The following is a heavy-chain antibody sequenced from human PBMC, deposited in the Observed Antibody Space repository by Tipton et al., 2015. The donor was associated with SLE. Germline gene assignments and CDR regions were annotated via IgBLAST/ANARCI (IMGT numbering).Heavy chain of an antibody. Sequence: SLRLSCAASGFTFSSYAMSWVRQAPGKGLEWVSAISGSGGSTYYADSVKGRFTISRDNSKNTLYLQMNSLRAEDTAVYYCAQDMYYYGRYYYYGMDVWGQGTTVTVSS. CDR1: GFTFSSYA. V-gene: IGHV3-23*01. CDR3: AQDMYYYGRYYYYGMDV. CDR2: ISGSGGST. D-gene: IGHD3-10*02. J-gene: IGHJ6*02.